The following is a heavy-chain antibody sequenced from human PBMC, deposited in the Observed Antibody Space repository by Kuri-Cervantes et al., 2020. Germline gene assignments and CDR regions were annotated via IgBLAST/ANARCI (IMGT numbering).Heavy chain of an antibody. CDR3: ARDQRSSTSPLGY. Sequence: SETRSPTCTVYGGSFSSYSWTWIRQPPGKGLEWIGEINHSGSTNYNPSLKSRVTISVDTSKNPFSLKLSSVTAADTAVYYCARDQRSSTSPLGYLVQGTLVTVSS. CDR1: GGSFSSYS. D-gene: IGHD2-2*01. V-gene: IGHV4-34*01. CDR2: INHSGST. J-gene: IGHJ4*02.